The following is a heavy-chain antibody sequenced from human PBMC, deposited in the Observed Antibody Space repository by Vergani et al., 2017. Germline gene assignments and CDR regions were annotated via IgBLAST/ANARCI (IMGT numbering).Heavy chain of an antibody. CDR3: ATKSCGTPGCQIGYFRE. J-gene: IGHJ1*01. Sequence: QVHLVESGGGVVQPGRSLRLSCVVSGFTSGYYGMHWGRQAPGKGLEMVAVISYDGTQEDYADSVKGRFTISRDYSKSTLYLQMNSLRTEGTAVYYCATKSCGTPGCQIGYFREWGQGTLVTVSS. V-gene: IGHV3-30*03. D-gene: IGHD1-1*01. CDR2: ISYDGTQE. CDR1: GFTSGYYG.